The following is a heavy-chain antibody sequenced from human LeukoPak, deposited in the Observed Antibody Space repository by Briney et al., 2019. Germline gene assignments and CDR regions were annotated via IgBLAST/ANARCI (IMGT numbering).Heavy chain of an antibody. D-gene: IGHD1-7*01. V-gene: IGHV3-48*04. Sequence: PGGSLRLSCAASGFTFSSYSMNWVRQAPGKGLEWVSYISSSSSTIYYADSVKGRFTISRDNAKNSLYLQMNSLRAEDTAVYHCARLSITGTCSGWGQGALVTVSS. CDR3: ARLSITGTCSG. CDR1: GFTFSSYS. J-gene: IGHJ4*02. CDR2: ISSSSSTI.